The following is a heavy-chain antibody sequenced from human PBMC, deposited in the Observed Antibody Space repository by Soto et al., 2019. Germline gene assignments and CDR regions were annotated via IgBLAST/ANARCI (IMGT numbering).Heavy chain of an antibody. CDR1: GYTVTGYY. CDR3: AAPEYRRAWTPFDY. CDR2: IDPRSGAT. V-gene: IGHV1-2*02. Sequence: QVHLVQSGTEVKNPGASVRVSCKVSGYTVTGYYVHWLRQAPGQGLEWMGWIDPRSGATKSARDFQGRVTMTSDTPTVTMDMELTRLTADDTAVYYCAAPEYRRAWTPFDYWGQGTLVTVTS. J-gene: IGHJ4*02. D-gene: IGHD1-1*01.